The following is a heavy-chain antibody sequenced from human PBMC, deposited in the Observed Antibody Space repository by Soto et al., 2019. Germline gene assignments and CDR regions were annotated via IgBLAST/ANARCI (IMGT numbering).Heavy chain of an antibody. CDR1: GGSVSGYF. CDR3: ARRYCSDSYCSYFDY. CDR2: INHSGTT. D-gene: IGHD2-15*01. J-gene: IGHJ4*02. V-gene: IGHV4-34*01. Sequence: SETLSLTCAVYGGSVSGYFWSWIRRPPGKGLEWIGEINHSGTTSYSPSLDSRVTTSVDTSKNQFSLRLSSVTAADTAIYYCARRYCSDSYCSYFDYWGRGTLVTVSS.